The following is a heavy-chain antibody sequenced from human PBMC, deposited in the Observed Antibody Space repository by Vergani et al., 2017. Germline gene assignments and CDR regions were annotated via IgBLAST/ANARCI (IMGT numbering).Heavy chain of an antibody. D-gene: IGHD4-17*01. CDR3: ARVKTTVTTQDRHYYYYYFMDV. CDR1: GGTFSSYA. J-gene: IGHJ6*03. CDR2: IIPIFGTA. V-gene: IGHV1-69*01. Sequence: QVQLVQSGAEVKKPGSSVKVSCKASGGTFSSYAISWVRQAPGQGLEWMGGIIPIFGTANYAHKFQGRVTITADESTSTAYMELSSLRSEDTAVYYCARVKTTVTTQDRHYYYYYFMDVWSKGTTVTVSS.